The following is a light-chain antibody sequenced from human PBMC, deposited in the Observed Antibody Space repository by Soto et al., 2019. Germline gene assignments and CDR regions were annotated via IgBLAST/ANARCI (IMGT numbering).Light chain of an antibody. V-gene: IGKV3-20*01. Sequence: EIVLTQSPGTLSLSPGERATLSCRASQSVSSSYLAWYQQKPGQAPRLLIYCASSRATGIPDRFSGSGSGTDFTFTISRLEPEDFAVYYCQQYGSSQTFGQGTKV. CDR1: QSVSSSY. CDR3: QQYGSSQT. J-gene: IGKJ1*01. CDR2: CAS.